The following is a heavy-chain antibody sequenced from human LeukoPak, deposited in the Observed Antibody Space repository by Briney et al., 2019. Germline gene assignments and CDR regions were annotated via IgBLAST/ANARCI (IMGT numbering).Heavy chain of an antibody. V-gene: IGHV1-24*01. D-gene: IGHD3-3*01. Sequence: ASVKVSCKVFGYTLTELSMHWVRQAPGKGLEWMGGFDPEDGETIYAQKFQGRVTMTEDTSTNTAYMELSSLRSEDTAVYYCATDGVAVIWSRREIVAYALDIWGQGAMVTVSS. CDR3: ATDGVAVIWSRREIVAYALDI. CDR1: GYTLTELS. CDR2: FDPEDGET. J-gene: IGHJ3*02.